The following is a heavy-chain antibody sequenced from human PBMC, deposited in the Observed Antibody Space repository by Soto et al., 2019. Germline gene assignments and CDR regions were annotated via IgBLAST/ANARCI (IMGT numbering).Heavy chain of an antibody. CDR3: VTGHWNYFDY. CDR1: GFNFNSHS. J-gene: IGHJ4*02. V-gene: IGHV3-48*01. D-gene: IGHD3-3*01. CDR2: ITGYSDTT. Sequence: PGGSLRLSCAASGFNFNSHSMNWVRQAPGKGLEWISYITGYSDTTSYADSVKGRFTISRDNDKNTLYLQMNSLRVEDTAVYYCVTGHWNYFDYWGQGTLVTVSS.